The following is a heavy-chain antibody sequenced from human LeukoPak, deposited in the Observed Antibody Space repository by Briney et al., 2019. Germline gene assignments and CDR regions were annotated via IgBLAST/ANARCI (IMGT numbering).Heavy chain of an antibody. CDR2: ISWNSGSI. Sequence: PGGSLRLSCAASGFTFDDYAMHWVRQAPGKGLEWVSGISWNSGSIGYADSVKGRFTISRDNAKNSLYLQMNSLRAEDMALYYCAKALGSTSRDDAFDIWGQGTMVTVSS. D-gene: IGHD2-2*01. CDR1: GFTFDDYA. J-gene: IGHJ3*02. CDR3: AKALGSTSRDDAFDI. V-gene: IGHV3-9*03.